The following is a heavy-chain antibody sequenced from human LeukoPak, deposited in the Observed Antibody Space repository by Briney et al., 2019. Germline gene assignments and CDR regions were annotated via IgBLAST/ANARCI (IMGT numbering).Heavy chain of an antibody. CDR3: ARRDYGDFPFDP. D-gene: IGHD4-17*01. V-gene: IGHV4-59*12. CDR2: IYYSGST. CDR1: GGSISSYY. J-gene: IGHJ5*02. Sequence: SETLSLTCTVSGGSISSYYWSWIRQPPGKGLKWIGYIYYSGSTNYNPSLKGRVTISVDKSKNQFSLKLSSVTAADTAVYYCARRDYGDFPFDPWGQGTLVTVSS.